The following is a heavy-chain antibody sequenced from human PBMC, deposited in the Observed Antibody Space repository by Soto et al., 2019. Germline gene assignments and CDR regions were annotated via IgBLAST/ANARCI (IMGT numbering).Heavy chain of an antibody. V-gene: IGHV6-1*01. CDR2: TYYRSKWNT. Sequence: QVQLQQSGPGLVKPSQTLSLTCAISGDSVSTNTATWDWIRQSPTRGLEWLGRTYYRSKWNTDYALSVKSRITIHPDISKNQVSLQLDSVTPEDTAVYYCARLIGNSGFVGWGQGTLVTVAS. CDR3: ARLIGNSGFVG. D-gene: IGHD6-25*01. J-gene: IGHJ4*02. CDR1: GDSVSTNTAT.